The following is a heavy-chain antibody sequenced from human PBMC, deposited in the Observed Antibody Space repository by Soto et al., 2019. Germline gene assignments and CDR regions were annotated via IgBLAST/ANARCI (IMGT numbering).Heavy chain of an antibody. Sequence: SLRLSCAASGFTFSSYSMNWVRQAPGKGLEWVSSISSSSSYIYYADSVKGRFTISRDNAKNSLYLQMNSLRAEDTAVYYCARDRIVDTAMGPLDPWGQGTLVTVSS. J-gene: IGHJ5*02. CDR3: ARDRIVDTAMGPLDP. D-gene: IGHD5-18*01. V-gene: IGHV3-21*01. CDR1: GFTFSSYS. CDR2: ISSSSSYI.